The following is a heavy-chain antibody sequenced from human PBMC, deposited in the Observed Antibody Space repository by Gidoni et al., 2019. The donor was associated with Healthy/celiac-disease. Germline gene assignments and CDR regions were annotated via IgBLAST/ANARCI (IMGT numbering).Heavy chain of an antibody. CDR3: ARHRGSFFQH. V-gene: IGHV4-59*08. J-gene: IGHJ1*01. Sequence: QVQLQASDPGLVQPSETLALTCTVSGGSISSYYLSWIRQPPGTGLEWIGYIYYSGSTNYNPSLKSRVTISVDTSKNQFSLKLSSVTAADTAVYYCARHRGSFFQHWGQGTLVTVSS. CDR1: GGSISSYY. CDR2: IYYSGST. D-gene: IGHD3-10*01.